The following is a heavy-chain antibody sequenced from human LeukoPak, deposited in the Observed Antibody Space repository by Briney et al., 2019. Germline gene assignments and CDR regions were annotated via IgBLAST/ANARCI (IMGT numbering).Heavy chain of an antibody. Sequence: SETLSLTCTVSGGSISSGGHYWSWIRQHPGKGLEWIGYIYYIGSTYYNPSLKSRVTISVDTSKNQFSLKLSSVTAADTAVYYCATPWGMYSSGWHEGIDYWGQGTLVTVSS. CDR1: GGSISSGGHY. V-gene: IGHV4-31*03. D-gene: IGHD6-19*01. CDR2: IYYIGST. CDR3: ATPWGMYSSGWHEGIDY. J-gene: IGHJ4*02.